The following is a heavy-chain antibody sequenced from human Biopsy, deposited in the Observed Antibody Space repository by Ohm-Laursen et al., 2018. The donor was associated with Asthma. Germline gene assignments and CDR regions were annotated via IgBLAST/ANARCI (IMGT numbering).Heavy chain of an antibody. D-gene: IGHD3-22*01. CDR3: VRHQYSSSWSTFDY. CDR1: GGSLSGYY. Sequence: GTLSLTCTVSGGSLSGYYWSWIRQSPGKGLEWIGYISYSIEYSGSTNYNPSLKSRVTISVDTSKNQLSLKMSSVTAADTAVYFCVRHQYSSSWSTFDYWGQGALVTVSS. CDR2: ISYSIEYSGST. V-gene: IGHV4-59*08. J-gene: IGHJ4*02.